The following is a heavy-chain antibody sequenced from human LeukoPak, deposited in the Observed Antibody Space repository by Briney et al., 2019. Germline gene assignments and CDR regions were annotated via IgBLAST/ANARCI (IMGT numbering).Heavy chain of an antibody. CDR1: GDSISSYY. V-gene: IGHV4-59*01. J-gene: IGHJ4*02. CDR2: IYYSGST. CDR3: ASDPALFPPQGVFDY. Sequence: SETLSLTCTVSGDSISSYYWSWIRQPPGKGLEWIGYIYYSGSTNYNPSLKSRVTVSVDTSKNQFSLKLSSVTAADTAVYYCASDPALFPPQGVFDYWGQGTLVTVSS. D-gene: IGHD2-21*01.